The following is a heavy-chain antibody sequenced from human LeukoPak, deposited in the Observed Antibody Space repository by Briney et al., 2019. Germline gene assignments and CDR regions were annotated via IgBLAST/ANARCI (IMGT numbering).Heavy chain of an antibody. J-gene: IGHJ4*02. CDR1: GGSISSSSYY. V-gene: IGHV4-39*07. CDR3: ARVLSRRAHFDY. CDR2: IYYSGST. Sequence: SETLSLTCTVSGGSISSSSYYWGWIRQPPGKGLEWIGSIYYSGSTYYNPSLKSRVTISVDTSKNQFSLKLSSVTAADTAVYYCARVLSRRAHFDYWGQGTLVTVSS.